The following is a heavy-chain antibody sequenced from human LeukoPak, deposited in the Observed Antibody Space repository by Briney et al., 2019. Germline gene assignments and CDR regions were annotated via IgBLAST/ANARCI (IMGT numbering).Heavy chain of an antibody. CDR1: GGSFSGYY. V-gene: IGHV4-34*01. Sequence: SETLSLTCAVYGGSFSGYYWRWIRQPPGKGLEWIGEINHSGSTNYNPSLKSRVTISVDTYKNQFSLKLSSVTAADTAVYYCARGLGYCSGGSCTEAFDIWGQGTMVSVST. CDR2: INHSGST. CDR3: ARGLGYCSGGSCTEAFDI. J-gene: IGHJ3*02. D-gene: IGHD2-15*01.